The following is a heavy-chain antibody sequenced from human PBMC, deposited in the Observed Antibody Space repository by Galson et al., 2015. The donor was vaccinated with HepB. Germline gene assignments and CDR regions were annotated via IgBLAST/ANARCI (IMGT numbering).Heavy chain of an antibody. CDR1: GGPISSYY. CDR2: IYYSGST. Sequence: ETLSLTCTVSGGPISSYYWSWIRQPPGKGLEWIGYIYYSGSTNYNPSLKSRVTISVDTSKNQFSLKLSSVTAADTAVYYCASGRAARPFVDLRYYYGMDVWGQGTTVTVSS. D-gene: IGHD6-6*01. J-gene: IGHJ6*02. CDR3: ASGRAARPFVDLRYYYGMDV. V-gene: IGHV4-59*01.